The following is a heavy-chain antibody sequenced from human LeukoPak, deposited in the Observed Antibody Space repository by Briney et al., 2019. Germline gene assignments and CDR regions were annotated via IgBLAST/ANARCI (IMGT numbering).Heavy chain of an antibody. CDR1: GYTFTSYG. CDR3: ARGFPARGLLSSKLDY. V-gene: IGHV1-69*05. Sequence: GASVKVSCKASGYTFTSYGISWVRQAPGQGLEWMGGIIPIFGTANYAQKFQGRVTITTDESTSTAYMELSSLRSEDTAVYYCARGFPARGLLSSKLDYWGQGTLVTVSS. D-gene: IGHD3-10*01. CDR2: IIPIFGTA. J-gene: IGHJ4*02.